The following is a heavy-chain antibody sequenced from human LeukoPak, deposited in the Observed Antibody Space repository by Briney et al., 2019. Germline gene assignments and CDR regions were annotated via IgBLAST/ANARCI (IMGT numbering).Heavy chain of an antibody. CDR3: AKRDDSGGNLVDL. V-gene: IGHV4-39*02. D-gene: IGHD3-22*01. CDR1: GGSIRSGSHY. J-gene: IGHJ4*02. Sequence: SETLSLTCTVSGGSIRSGSHYWAWIRQPPGKGLEWIGSIYYSGSAYYNPSLENRVTISIDTSKNHFSLKLSSLSAADTSVYYCAKRDDSGGNLVDLWGQGTLVTVS. CDR2: IYYSGSA.